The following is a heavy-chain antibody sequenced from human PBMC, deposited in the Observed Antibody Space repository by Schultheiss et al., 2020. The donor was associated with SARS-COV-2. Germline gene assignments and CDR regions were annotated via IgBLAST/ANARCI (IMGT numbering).Heavy chain of an antibody. Sequence: GGSLRLSCAASGFTFSSYAMSWVRQAPGKGLEWVSAISGSGGSTYYADSVKGRFTISRDNSKNTLYLQMNSLRAEDTAVYYCVAPSGGSCYPSECPFDYWGQGTLVTVSS. V-gene: IGHV3-23*01. J-gene: IGHJ4*02. CDR2: ISGSGGST. CDR3: VAPSGGSCYPSECPFDY. CDR1: GFTFSSYA. D-gene: IGHD2-15*01.